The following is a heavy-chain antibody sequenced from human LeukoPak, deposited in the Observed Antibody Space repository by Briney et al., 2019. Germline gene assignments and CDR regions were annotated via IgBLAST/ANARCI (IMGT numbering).Heavy chain of an antibody. CDR3: ARYAATVYDY. D-gene: IGHD5-18*01. Sequence: PSETLSLTCTVSGGSISSYYWSWIRQPPGQGLEWIGYIYYSGSTNYNPSLKSRVTISVDTSKNQFSLKLSSVTAADTAVYYCARYAATVYDYWGQGTLVTVSS. CDR2: IYYSGST. J-gene: IGHJ4*02. CDR1: GGSISSYY. V-gene: IGHV4-59*01.